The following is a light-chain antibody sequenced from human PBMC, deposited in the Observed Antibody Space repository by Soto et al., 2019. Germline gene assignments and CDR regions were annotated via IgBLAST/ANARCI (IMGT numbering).Light chain of an antibody. J-gene: IGKJ1*01. CDR1: QSVSTN. CDR3: QKYNSAPWT. Sequence: EIVMTQSPATLSVSPGEGATLTCRASQSVSTNLAWYQQKPGQAPRLLIYGASTRATGVPARFSGSGSGTDFTLTISSLQPEDVATYYCQKYNSAPWTLGQGTKVDI. V-gene: IGKV3-15*01. CDR2: GAS.